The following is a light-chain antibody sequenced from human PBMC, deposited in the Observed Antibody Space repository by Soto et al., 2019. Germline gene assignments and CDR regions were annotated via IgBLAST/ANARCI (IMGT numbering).Light chain of an antibody. J-gene: IGKJ5*01. CDR3: QHYHNWPPIT. Sequence: TQSPGTLSLSPGERATLSCRASQSVSHRLAWYQHKPGQAPRLLIYDTSTRATGIPARFSDSGSGTEFTLTISNLQSEDFAVYYCQHYHNWPPITFGQGTRLEI. CDR1: QSVSHR. CDR2: DTS. V-gene: IGKV3D-15*01.